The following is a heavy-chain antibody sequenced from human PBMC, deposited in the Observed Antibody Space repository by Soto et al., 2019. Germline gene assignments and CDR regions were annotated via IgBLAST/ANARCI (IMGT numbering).Heavy chain of an antibody. CDR1: GFTFSSYW. V-gene: IGHV3-74*01. CDR3: AREKTQFGFSSRWGYHYYGLDV. CDR2: INTNGSTT. Sequence: EVQLVESGGGLVQPGGSLRLSCAASGFTFSSYWMHWVRQAPGKGLVWVSRINTNGSTTTYADSVKGRFTISRDNAKNTLYLQMSSLRAEDTAVYYCAREKTQFGFSSRWGYHYYGLDVWGQGTTVTVSS. J-gene: IGHJ6*02. D-gene: IGHD6-13*01.